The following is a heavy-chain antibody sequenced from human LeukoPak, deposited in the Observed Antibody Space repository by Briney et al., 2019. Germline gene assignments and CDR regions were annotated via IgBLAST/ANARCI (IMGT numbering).Heavy chain of an antibody. CDR1: GFTFSSYW. D-gene: IGHD2-21*02. V-gene: IGHV3-74*01. J-gene: IGHJ5*02. Sequence: GGSLRLSCAASGFTFSSYWMHWVRQAPGKGLVWVSRINSDGSSTSYADSVKGRFTISRDNSKNTLYLQMNSLRAEDTAVYYCAKDTRAYCGGDCYSPSWFDPWGQGTLVTVSS. CDR3: AKDTRAYCGGDCYSPSWFDP. CDR2: INSDGSST.